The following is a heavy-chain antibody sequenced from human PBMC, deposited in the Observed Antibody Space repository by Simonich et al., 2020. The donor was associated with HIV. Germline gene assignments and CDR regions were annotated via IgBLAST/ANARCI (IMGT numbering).Heavy chain of an antibody. V-gene: IGHV4-34*01. J-gene: IGHJ4*02. CDR1: GGSFSGYY. D-gene: IGHD5-12*01. Sequence: QVHLQQWGAGLLKPSETLSLTCAVYGGSFSGYYWTWIRQPPGKGLEWIGEINYSGRTDYNPSLKSRVTISVDTSKNQFSLKLSSVTAADTAVYYCARRTGYDLDYWGQGTLVTVSS. CDR2: INYSGRT. CDR3: ARRTGYDLDY.